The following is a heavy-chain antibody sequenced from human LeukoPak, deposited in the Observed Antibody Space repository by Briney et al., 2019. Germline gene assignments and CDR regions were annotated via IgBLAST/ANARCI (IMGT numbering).Heavy chain of an antibody. D-gene: IGHD7-27*01. V-gene: IGHV3-33*01. CDR2: IWYDGSNK. CDR1: GFAASEFTFSSYG. Sequence: GGSLRLSCAASGFAASEFTFSSYGMHWVRQAPGKGLEWVAVIWYDGSNKYYADSVKGRFTISRDNSKNTLYLQMNSLRAEDTAVYYCTRGLGLWYFDLWGRGTLVTVSS. J-gene: IGHJ2*01. CDR3: TRGLGLWYFDL.